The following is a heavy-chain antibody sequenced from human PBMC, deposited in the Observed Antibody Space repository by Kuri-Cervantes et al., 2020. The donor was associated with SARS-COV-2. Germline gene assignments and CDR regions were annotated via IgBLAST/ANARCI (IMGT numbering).Heavy chain of an antibody. Sequence: GESLKISCAASGSTFDDYGMSWVRQAPGKGLEWVSGINWNGGSTGYADSAKGRFTISRDNAKNSLYLQMNSLRAEDTALYYCARGGYSSGWFAYYFDYWGQGTLVTVSS. CDR3: ARGGYSSGWFAYYFDY. V-gene: IGHV3-20*04. D-gene: IGHD6-19*01. CDR2: INWNGGST. CDR1: GSTFDDYG. J-gene: IGHJ4*02.